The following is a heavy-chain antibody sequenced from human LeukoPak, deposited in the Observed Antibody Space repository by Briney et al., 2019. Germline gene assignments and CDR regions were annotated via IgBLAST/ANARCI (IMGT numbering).Heavy chain of an antibody. D-gene: IGHD2-2*01. CDR2: ISSSSSYI. J-gene: IGHJ4*02. V-gene: IGHV3-21*01. CDR1: GFTFSSYS. Sequence: GGSLRLSCAASGFTFSSYSMNWVRQAPGKGLEWVSSISSSSSYIYYADSVKGRFTISRDNAKNSLYLQMNSLRAEDTAVYYCASFDVVVPAAITAEDYWGQGTLVTVSS. CDR3: ASFDVVVPAAITAEDY.